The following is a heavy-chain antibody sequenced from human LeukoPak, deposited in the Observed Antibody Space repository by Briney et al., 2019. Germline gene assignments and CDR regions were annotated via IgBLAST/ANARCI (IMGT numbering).Heavy chain of an antibody. CDR3: ARDFSTWYSIDY. J-gene: IGHJ4*02. CDR2: ISYDAAVK. CDR1: GFTLRSYA. V-gene: IGHV3-30-3*01. D-gene: IGHD2-15*01. Sequence: PGGSLGLSCAVSGFTLRSYAIHWVRQAPGKGLQWVAFISYDAAVKYYADSVRGRFTVSRDNSKNTLSLQMNSLRPEDTAVYYCARDFSTWYSIDYWGRGTLVIVSS.